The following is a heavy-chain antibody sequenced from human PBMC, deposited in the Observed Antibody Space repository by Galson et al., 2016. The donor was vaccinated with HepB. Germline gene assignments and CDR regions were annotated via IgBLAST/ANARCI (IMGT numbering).Heavy chain of an antibody. CDR3: ARGLRWGGFFKIYFYYGMDV. CDR2: ISHDGGNH. CDR1: GFTFSSHS. J-gene: IGHJ6*02. V-gene: IGHV3-30*14. Sequence: SLRLSCAASGFTFSSHSMHWARQAPGKGLEWVAVISHDGGNHFYADPVKGRFTISRDNSKNTLYLQMNRLKPDDTAVYFCARGLRWGGFFKIYFYYGMDVWGQGTTVTVSS. D-gene: IGHD1-26*01.